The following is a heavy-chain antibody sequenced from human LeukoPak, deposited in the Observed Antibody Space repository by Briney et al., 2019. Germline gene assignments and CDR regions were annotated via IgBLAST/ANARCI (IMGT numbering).Heavy chain of an antibody. D-gene: IGHD4-17*01. CDR1: GYTFTSFD. J-gene: IGHJ4*02. CDR2: MNPNSGNT. V-gene: IGHV1-8*01. CDR3: ARGNKDYGDCAWCLSDY. Sequence: ASVKVSCKASGYTFTSFDINWVRQATGQGLEWMGWMNPNSGNTGYAQKFQGRVTMTRNTSITTAYMELSSLRSEDTAVYYCARGNKDYGDCAWCLSDYWGQGTLVTVSS.